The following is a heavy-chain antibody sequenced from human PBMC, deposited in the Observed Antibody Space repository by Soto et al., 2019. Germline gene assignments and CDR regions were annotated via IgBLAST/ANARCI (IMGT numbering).Heavy chain of an antibody. CDR3: ARAPPPGLYCSGGSCYHDAFDI. J-gene: IGHJ3*02. CDR2: INPNSGGT. Sequence: ASVKVSCKASGYTFTGYYMHWVRQAPGQGLEWMGWINPNSGGTNYAQKFQGWVTMTRDTSISTAYMELSRLRSDDTAVYYCARAPPPGLYCSGGSCYHDAFDIWGQGTMVTVS. CDR1: GYTFTGYY. D-gene: IGHD2-15*01. V-gene: IGHV1-2*04.